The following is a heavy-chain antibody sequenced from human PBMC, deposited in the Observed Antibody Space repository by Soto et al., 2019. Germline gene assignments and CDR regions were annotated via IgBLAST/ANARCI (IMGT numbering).Heavy chain of an antibody. J-gene: IGHJ6*03. Sequence: RAHTLSLTCAISGDRVSGNSAALIWIRQSPSRGLEWLGRTYYRSRWYNDYAVSVKSRITVTPDTSKNQFSLHLNSVTPEDTAVYYCASEFPDYVSHDSYMYDWAQSAMVTVSS. CDR3: ASEFPDYVSHDSYMYD. CDR2: TYYRSRWYN. D-gene: IGHD3-16*01. CDR1: GDRVSGNSAA. V-gene: IGHV6-1*01.